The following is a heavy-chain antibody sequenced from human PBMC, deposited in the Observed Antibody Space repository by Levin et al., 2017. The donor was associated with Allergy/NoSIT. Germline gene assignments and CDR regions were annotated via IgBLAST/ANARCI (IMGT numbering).Heavy chain of an antibody. V-gene: IGHV4-4*07. CDR3: ARDETRVVPAATHGGYYYYYGMDV. Sequence: SETLSLTCTVSGGSISSYYWSWIRQPAGKGLEWIGRIYTSGSTNYNPSLKSRVTMSVDTSKNQFSLKLSSVTAADTAVYYCARDETRVVPAATHGGYYYYYGMDVWGQGTTVTVSS. CDR2: IYTSGST. D-gene: IGHD2-2*01. J-gene: IGHJ6*02. CDR1: GGSISSYY.